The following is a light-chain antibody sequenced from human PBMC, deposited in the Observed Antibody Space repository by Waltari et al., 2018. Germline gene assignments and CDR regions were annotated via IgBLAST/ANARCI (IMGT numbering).Light chain of an antibody. J-gene: IGLJ1*01. CDR3: CAYAGSTTFLYV. CDR1: SNDLGTYNL. V-gene: IGLV2-23*01. Sequence: QSALTQPASVSGSPGQSITISCTGSSNDLGTYNLVSWYQQHPGKAPKLMIYEGTERPAGVSDRCSCSKSGNTASLTISGLQAEYEADYYCCAYAGSTTFLYVFGTGTKVTVL. CDR2: EGT.